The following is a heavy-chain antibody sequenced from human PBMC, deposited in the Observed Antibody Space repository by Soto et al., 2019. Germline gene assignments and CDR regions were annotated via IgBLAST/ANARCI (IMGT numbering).Heavy chain of an antibody. Sequence: QVQLQESGPGLVKPSQTLSLTCTVSGVSISSGGYYWSWIRQHPGKGLEWIGYIYYSWSTYNNASCESRVTQSVETSKNQFSLKLSSVTAADTAVYYCARAPGPWGEVFDIWGQGTMVTVSS. D-gene: IGHD7-27*01. V-gene: IGHV4-31*03. J-gene: IGHJ3*02. CDR2: IYYSWST. CDR1: GVSISSGGYY. CDR3: ARAPGPWGEVFDI.